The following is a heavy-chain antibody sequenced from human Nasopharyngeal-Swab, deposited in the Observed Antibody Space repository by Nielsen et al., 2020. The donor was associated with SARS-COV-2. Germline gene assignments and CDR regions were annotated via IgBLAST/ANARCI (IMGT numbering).Heavy chain of an antibody. CDR2: IYTSGST. J-gene: IGHJ6*03. CDR3: ARGVGFCTNGVCYNKDYYYYYYMDV. V-gene: IGHV4-61*02. CDR1: GGSISSGSYY. Sequence: SETLSLTCTVSGGSISSGSYYWSWIRQPAGKGLEWIGRIYTSGSTNYNPSLKSRVTISVDTSKNQFSLKLSSVTAADTAVYYCARGVGFCTNGVCYNKDYYYYYYMDVWGKGTTVTVS. D-gene: IGHD2-8*01.